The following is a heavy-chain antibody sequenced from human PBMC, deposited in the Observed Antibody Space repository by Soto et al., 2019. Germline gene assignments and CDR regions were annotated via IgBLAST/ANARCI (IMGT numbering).Heavy chain of an antibody. V-gene: IGHV3-9*01. CDR2: ISWNSGSI. CDR1: GFTFDDYA. J-gene: IGHJ4*02. D-gene: IGHD2-15*01. Sequence: GGSLRLSCAASGFTFDDYAMHWVRQAPGKGLEWVSGISWNSGSIGYADSVKGRFTISRDNAKNSLYLQMNSLRAEDTALYYCAKGLGPLDCSGGSCFKYYFDYWGQGTLVTVSS. CDR3: AKGLGPLDCSGGSCFKYYFDY.